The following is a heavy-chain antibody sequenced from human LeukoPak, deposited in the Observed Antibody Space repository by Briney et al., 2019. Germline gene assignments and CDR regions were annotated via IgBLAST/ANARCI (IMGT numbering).Heavy chain of an antibody. Sequence: GGSLRLSCAASGFTFSSYAMSWVRQAPGKGLEWVSAISGSGGSTYYADSVTGRFTISRGNSKNTLYLQMNSLRAEDTAVYYCAKDESRYYDSGGNFHYWGQGTLVTVSS. D-gene: IGHD3-22*01. V-gene: IGHV3-23*01. CDR2: ISGSGGST. J-gene: IGHJ4*02. CDR1: GFTFSSYA. CDR3: AKDESRYYDSGGNFHY.